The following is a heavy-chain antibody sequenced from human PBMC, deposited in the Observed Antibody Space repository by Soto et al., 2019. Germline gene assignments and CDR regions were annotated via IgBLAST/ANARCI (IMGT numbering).Heavy chain of an antibody. V-gene: IGHV4-31*03. CDR2: IYHSGRT. J-gene: IGHJ4*02. Sequence: SETLSLTCTVSGGSISNGYYYWSWVRQNPGKGLEWIGHIYHSGRTYYNPSLKSRVSISIDTSKNQFSLHLSTVTAADTAVYYCARWVEVSLDYFDSWGQGNPVTVSS. D-gene: IGHD2-15*01. CDR1: GGSISNGYYY. CDR3: ARWVEVSLDYFDS.